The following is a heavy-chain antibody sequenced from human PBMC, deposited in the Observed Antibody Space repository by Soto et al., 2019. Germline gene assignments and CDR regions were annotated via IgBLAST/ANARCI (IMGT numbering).Heavy chain of an antibody. CDR3: ARSLVGAQSPTDY. D-gene: IGHD1-26*01. V-gene: IGHV4-31*03. CDR1: GVSITRGGSY. Sequence: PSETLSLTCTVSGVSITRGGSYWGWIRQHPEKGLEWIGSIYYTGETFFNPSLDSRLSISTDTSNNQFSLKLTTVTAADTAIYYCARSLVGAQSPTDYWGQGILVTSPQ. J-gene: IGHJ4*02. CDR2: IYYTGET.